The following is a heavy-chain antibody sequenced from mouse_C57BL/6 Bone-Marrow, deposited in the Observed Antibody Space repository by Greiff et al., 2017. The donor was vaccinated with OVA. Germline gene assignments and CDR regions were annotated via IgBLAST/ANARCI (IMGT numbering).Heavy chain of an antibody. CDR1: GYAFSSSW. J-gene: IGHJ2*01. V-gene: IGHV1-82*01. CDR3: AREGVTTVVATRYYFDY. D-gene: IGHD1-1*01. Sequence: QVQLKESGPELVKPGASVKISCKASGYAFSSSWMNWVKQRPGKGLEWIGRIYPGDGDTNYNGKFKGKATLTADKSSSTAYMQLSSLTSEDSAVYFCAREGVTTVVATRYYFDYWGQGTTLTVSS. CDR2: IYPGDGDT.